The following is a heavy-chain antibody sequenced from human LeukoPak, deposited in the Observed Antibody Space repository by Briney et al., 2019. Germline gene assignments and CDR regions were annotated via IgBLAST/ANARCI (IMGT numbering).Heavy chain of an antibody. J-gene: IGHJ4*02. CDR1: GYTFTGYY. V-gene: IGHV1-2*02. Sequence: GASVNVCCKASGYTFTGYYIHWVRQAPGQGLEWMGWINPNSGGTNYAQKFQGRVTMTRDTSISTAYMELSRLTSDDTAVYYCARDAIVRDYSNSDYWGQGTLGTVSS. CDR2: INPNSGGT. D-gene: IGHD4-11*01. CDR3: ARDAIVRDYSNSDY.